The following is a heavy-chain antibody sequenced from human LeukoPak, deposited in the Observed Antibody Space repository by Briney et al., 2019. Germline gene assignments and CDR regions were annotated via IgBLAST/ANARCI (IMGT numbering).Heavy chain of an antibody. J-gene: IGHJ4*02. CDR1: GGSISNSHYY. Sequence: SETLSLTCTVSGGSISNSHYYWGWIRQPPGKGLEWIAHISYSGSTYYNPSLRSRVTISVDTSKNQFSLKLASMTAADAAIFYCASVNHVDYGFDYWGQGTLVTVSS. V-gene: IGHV4-39*01. D-gene: IGHD4-17*01. CDR2: ISYSGST. CDR3: ASVNHVDYGFDY.